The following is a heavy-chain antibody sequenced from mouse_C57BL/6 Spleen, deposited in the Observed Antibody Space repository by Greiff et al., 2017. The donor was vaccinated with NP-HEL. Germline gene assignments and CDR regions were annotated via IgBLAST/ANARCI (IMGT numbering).Heavy chain of an antibody. V-gene: IGHV6-6*01. Sequence: EVKVVESGGGLVQPGGSMKLSCAASGFTFSDAWMDWVRQSPEKGLEWVAEIRNKANNHATYYAESVKGRFTISRDDSKSSVYLQMNSLRAEDTGIYYCTRWLRQNAMDYWGQGTSVTVSS. CDR1: GFTFSDAW. CDR2: IRNKANNHAT. J-gene: IGHJ4*01. CDR3: TRWLRQNAMDY. D-gene: IGHD2-2*01.